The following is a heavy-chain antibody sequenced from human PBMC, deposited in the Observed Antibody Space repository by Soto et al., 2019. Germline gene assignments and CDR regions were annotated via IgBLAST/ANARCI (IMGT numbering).Heavy chain of an antibody. CDR1: GGSFSGYY. D-gene: IGHD1-26*01. CDR2: INHRGRT. Sequence: QVQLQQWGAGLLKPSETLSLTCAVYGGSFSGYYWSWIRQPPGKGLEWIGEINHRGRTNYNPSLRSRVTISVDTSKNQFPLMLSPVTAADSAVYYCARGRSRMRWELLRGDYFDYWGKGTLVTVSS. V-gene: IGHV4-34*01. CDR3: ARGRSRMRWELLRGDYFDY. J-gene: IGHJ4*02.